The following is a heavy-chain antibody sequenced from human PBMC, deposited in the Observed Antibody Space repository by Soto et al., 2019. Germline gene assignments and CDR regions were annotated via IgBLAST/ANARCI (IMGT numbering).Heavy chain of an antibody. CDR2: ITHSGIT. D-gene: IGHD3-3*01. CDR1: GGSSSGYY. V-gene: IGHV4-34*01. Sequence: SETLSLTCAVYGGSSSGYYWGWFRQPPGEGLEWIGEITHSGITKYNPSLKSRVTISADTSQTRFSLKLSSVTAADTAVYYCARAGYYDFWSGYYPVGAFDIWGQGTMVT. J-gene: IGHJ3*02. CDR3: ARAGYYDFWSGYYPVGAFDI.